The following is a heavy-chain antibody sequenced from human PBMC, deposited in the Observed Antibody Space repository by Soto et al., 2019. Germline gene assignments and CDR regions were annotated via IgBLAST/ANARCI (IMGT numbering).Heavy chain of an antibody. D-gene: IGHD2-2*01. CDR2: TYYRSKWYN. V-gene: IGHV6-1*01. Sequence: QVQLQQSGPGLVKPSQTLSLTCAISGDSVSSNSAAWNWIRQSPSRGLEWLGRTYYRSKWYNDSAVSVKSRITINPDTSKNQFSLQLNSVTPEDTAVYYCARDSRYCSSTSCYVYDAFDIWGQGTMVTVSS. CDR1: GDSVSSNSAA. J-gene: IGHJ3*02. CDR3: ARDSRYCSSTSCYVYDAFDI.